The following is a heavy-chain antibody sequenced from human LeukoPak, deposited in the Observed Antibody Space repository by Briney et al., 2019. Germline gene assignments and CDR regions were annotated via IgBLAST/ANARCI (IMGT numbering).Heavy chain of an antibody. CDR1: GFTFSSYA. V-gene: IGHV3-23*01. CDR3: SKDKGLWAYFDY. J-gene: IGHJ4*02. CDR2: ISGSGGST. Sequence: GGSLRLSCAASGFTFSSYAMSWVRQAPGKGLELVSAISGSGGSTYYADSVKGRFTISSDNSKNTLYLQMNSLRAEDTAVYYCSKDKGLWAYFDYWGQGTLVTVSS. D-gene: IGHD5-18*01.